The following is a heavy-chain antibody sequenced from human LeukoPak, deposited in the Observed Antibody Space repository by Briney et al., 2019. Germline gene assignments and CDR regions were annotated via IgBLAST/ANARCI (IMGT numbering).Heavy chain of an antibody. Sequence: PGGSLRLSCAASGFTLSTYAMSWVRQTPGKGLVWVSRIKTDGSSTYYADSVKGRFTISRDNAKNTLYLQMNSLRAEDTAVYYCARESYCSGGSCYSGRAFDIWGQGTMVTVSP. V-gene: IGHV3-74*01. CDR2: IKTDGSST. CDR3: ARESYCSGGSCYSGRAFDI. J-gene: IGHJ3*02. D-gene: IGHD2-15*01. CDR1: GFTLSTYA.